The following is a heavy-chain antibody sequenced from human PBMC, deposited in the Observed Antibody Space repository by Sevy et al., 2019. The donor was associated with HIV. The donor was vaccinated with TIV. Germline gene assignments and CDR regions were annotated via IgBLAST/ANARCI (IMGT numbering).Heavy chain of an antibody. D-gene: IGHD6-6*01. V-gene: IGHV3-33*08. J-gene: IGHJ6*02. CDR2: IWYDGSNT. Sequence: GGSLRLSCAASGFTFSSYGMHWVRQAPGKWLEWVALIWYDGSNTYYADSVKGRFSISRDNSKNTLYLQMNSLRAEDTAVYYCARGKAALPGYYYGMDVWGQGTTVTVSS. CDR1: GFTFSSYG. CDR3: ARGKAALPGYYYGMDV.